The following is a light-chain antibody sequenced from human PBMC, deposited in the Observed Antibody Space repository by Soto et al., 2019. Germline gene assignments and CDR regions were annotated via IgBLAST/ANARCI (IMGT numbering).Light chain of an antibody. Sequence: EIVMTQSPATLSVSPGERATLSCRDSQNVSSNLAWYQRKPGQAPRLLIYAASTRATGIPARFSGSGSGTEFTLTISSLQSVDFAVYYCQQYNNWYTFGQGTQLEIK. CDR3: QQYNNWYT. V-gene: IGKV3-15*01. CDR2: AAS. J-gene: IGKJ2*01. CDR1: QNVSSN.